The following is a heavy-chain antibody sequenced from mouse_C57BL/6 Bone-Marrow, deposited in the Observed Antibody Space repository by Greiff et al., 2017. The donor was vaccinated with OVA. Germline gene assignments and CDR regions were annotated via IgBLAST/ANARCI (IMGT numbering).Heavy chain of an antibody. V-gene: IGHV1-50*01. J-gene: IGHJ2*01. CDR2: IDPSDGYT. CDR3: ARKEGYYYFDY. CDR1: GYTFTSYW. D-gene: IGHD2-3*01. Sequence: QVQLQQPGAELVKPGASVKLSCKASGYTFTSYWMQWVKQRPGQGLEWIGEIDPSDGYTNYNQKFKGTATLTVDTSSSTAYMQLSSLTSEDTAVYDGARKEGYYYFDYWGQGTTLTVSS.